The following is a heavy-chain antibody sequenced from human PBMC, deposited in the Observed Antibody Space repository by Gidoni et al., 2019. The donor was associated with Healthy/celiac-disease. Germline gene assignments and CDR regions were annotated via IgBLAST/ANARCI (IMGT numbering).Heavy chain of an antibody. J-gene: IGHJ3*02. Sequence: QVQLVQSGAEVKKPGSSVKVSCQASGGTFSSYAISWVRQAPGQGLEWMGGIIPIFGTANYAQKCQGRVTITADESTSTAYMELSSLRSEDTAVYYCANTVVVAANPTDYDAFDIWGQGTMVTVSS. CDR1: GGTFSSYA. V-gene: IGHV1-69*01. CDR2: IIPIFGTA. D-gene: IGHD2-15*01. CDR3: ANTVVVAANPTDYDAFDI.